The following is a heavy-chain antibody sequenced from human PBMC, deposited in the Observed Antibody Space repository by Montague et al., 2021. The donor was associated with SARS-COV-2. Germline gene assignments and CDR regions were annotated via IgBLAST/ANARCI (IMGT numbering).Heavy chain of an antibody. CDR1: GDSISSRSW. V-gene: IGHV4-4*02. CDR3: ARGVAGKYWDDGKIRDFSWFDP. Sequence: SETLSLTCAVSGDSISSRSWWSWVRQSPGKGLEWIADVYHTGSTNYNASLASRVSLSVDKSNNQFSLKLTSVTAADTAVYFCARGVAGKYWDDGKIRDFSWFDPWGQGILVTVSS. J-gene: IGHJ5*02. D-gene: IGHD1-1*01. CDR2: VYHTGST.